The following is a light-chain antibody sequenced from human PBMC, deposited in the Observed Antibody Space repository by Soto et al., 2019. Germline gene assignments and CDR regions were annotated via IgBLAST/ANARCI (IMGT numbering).Light chain of an antibody. J-gene: IGKJ1*01. CDR1: QSVLYSSNNKNY. V-gene: IGKV4-1*01. CDR2: WAS. CDR3: QQYYSTHWT. Sequence: DIVMTQSPDSRAVSLGERATINCKSSQSVLYSSNNKNYLAWYQQKPGQPPKLLIYWASTRESGVPDRFSGSGSGTDFTLTISSLQAEDVAVYYCQQYYSTHWTFGQGTKVDIK.